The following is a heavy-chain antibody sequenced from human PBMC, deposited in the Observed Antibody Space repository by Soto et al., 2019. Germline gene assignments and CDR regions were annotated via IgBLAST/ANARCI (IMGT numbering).Heavy chain of an antibody. Sequence: SETLSLTCTVSGGSISSYYWSWIRQPPGKGLEWIGYIYYSGSTNYNPSLKSRVTISVDTSKNQFSLKLSSVTAADTAVYYCARHPPTVIAAAGTGWFDPWGQGTLVTVSS. D-gene: IGHD6-13*01. CDR3: ARHPPTVIAAAGTGWFDP. CDR2: IYYSGST. CDR1: GGSISSYY. J-gene: IGHJ5*02. V-gene: IGHV4-59*08.